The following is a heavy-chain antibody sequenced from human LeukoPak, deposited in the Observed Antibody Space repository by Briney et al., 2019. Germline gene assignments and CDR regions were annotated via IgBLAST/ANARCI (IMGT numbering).Heavy chain of an antibody. CDR2: IWYDGSNK. Sequence: GGSLRLSCAASGFTFSSYGMHWVRQAPAKGLEWVAVIWYDGSNKYYADSVKGRFTISRDNSKNTLYLQMNSLRAEDTAVYYCARSSYSSNWYIDYWGQGTLVTVSS. D-gene: IGHD6-13*01. J-gene: IGHJ4*02. CDR3: ARSSYSSNWYIDY. CDR1: GFTFSSYG. V-gene: IGHV3-33*01.